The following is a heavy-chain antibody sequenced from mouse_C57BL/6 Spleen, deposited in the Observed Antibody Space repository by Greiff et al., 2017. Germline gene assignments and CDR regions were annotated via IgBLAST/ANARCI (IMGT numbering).Heavy chain of an antibody. CDR1: GFTFSSYT. V-gene: IGHV5-9*01. CDR3: ARHKDYAYYFDD. J-gene: IGHJ2*01. CDR2: ISGGGGNT. D-gene: IGHD2-4*01. Sequence: DVQLQESGGGLVKPGGSLKLSCAASGFTFSSYTMSWVRQTPEKRLEWVATISGGGGNTYYPDSVKGRFTISRDNAKNTLYLQMSSLRSEDTALYYCARHKDYAYYFDDWGQGTTLTVSS.